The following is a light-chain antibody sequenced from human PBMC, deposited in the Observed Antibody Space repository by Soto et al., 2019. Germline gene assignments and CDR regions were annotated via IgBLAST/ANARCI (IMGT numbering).Light chain of an antibody. Sequence: DIVMTQSPAALSVSPGGSATLSCWSSQTVSINLAWYQQKPGQAPRLLIYGASTRAADIPVRFSGSGSGTEFTLTIRNLQSEDLVVYYCLQYNNWPRTFGQGTRVEIK. J-gene: IGKJ1*01. CDR1: QTVSIN. CDR3: LQYNNWPRT. V-gene: IGKV3-15*01. CDR2: GAS.